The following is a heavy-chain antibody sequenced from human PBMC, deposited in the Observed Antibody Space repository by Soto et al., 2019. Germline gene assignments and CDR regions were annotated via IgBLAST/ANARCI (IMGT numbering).Heavy chain of an antibody. CDR1: GFTFSSYA. CDR3: AKSWGYDFWSGYLDV. CDR2: ISYDGSNK. J-gene: IGHJ6*02. Sequence: GGSLRLSCAASGFTFSSYAMHWVRQAPGKGLEWVAVISYDGSNKYYADSVKGRFTISRDNSKNTLYLQMNSLRAEDTAVYYCAKSWGYDFWSGYLDVWGQGTTVTVSS. V-gene: IGHV3-30-3*02. D-gene: IGHD3-3*01.